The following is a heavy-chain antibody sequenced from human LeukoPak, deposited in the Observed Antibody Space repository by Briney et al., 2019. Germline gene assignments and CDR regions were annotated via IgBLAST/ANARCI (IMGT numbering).Heavy chain of an antibody. J-gene: IGHJ4*02. CDR2: INSDGSST. CDR3: ARGVVVVPAAGYYFDY. D-gene: IGHD2-2*01. Sequence: GGSLRLSCAASGFTFSSYWMHWVRQAPGKGLVWVSRINSDGSSTSYADSVKGRFTISRDNDKNTLYLQMNSLRAEDTAVYYCARGVVVVPAAGYYFDYWGQGTLVTVSS. CDR1: GFTFSSYW. V-gene: IGHV3-74*01.